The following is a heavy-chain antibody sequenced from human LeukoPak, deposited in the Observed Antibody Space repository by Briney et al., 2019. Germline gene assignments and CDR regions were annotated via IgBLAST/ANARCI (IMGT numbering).Heavy chain of an antibody. CDR3: ARDRRIELWFGELSPYYYYGMDV. CDR2: ISAYNGNT. D-gene: IGHD3-10*01. J-gene: IGHJ6*02. V-gene: IGHV1-18*01. CDR1: GYTFTSYG. Sequence: ASVKVSCKASGYTFTSYGISWVRQAPGQGLEWMGWISAYNGNTHHAQKLQGRVTMTTDTSTTTAYMELRSLRSDDTAVYYCARDRRIELWFGELSPYYYYGMDVWGQGTTVTVSS.